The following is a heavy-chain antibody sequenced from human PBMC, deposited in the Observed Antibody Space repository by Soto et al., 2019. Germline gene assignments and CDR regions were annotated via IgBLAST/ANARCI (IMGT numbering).Heavy chain of an antibody. CDR1: GGSISSSNW. D-gene: IGHD2-2*01. Sequence: QVQRQESGPGLVKPSGTLSLTCAVSGGSISSSNWWSWARQPPGKGLEWIGEIYHSGSTNYNPSLKSRVTISVDKSKNQFSLKMSSVTAADTAVHYCAGVGDCSSTSCYSTWFDPWGQGTLVAVSS. CDR2: IYHSGST. J-gene: IGHJ5*02. V-gene: IGHV4-4*02. CDR3: AGVGDCSSTSCYSTWFDP.